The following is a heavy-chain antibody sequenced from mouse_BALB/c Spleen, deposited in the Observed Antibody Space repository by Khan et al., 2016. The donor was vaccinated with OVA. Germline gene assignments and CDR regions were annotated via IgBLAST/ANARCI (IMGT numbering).Heavy chain of an antibody. V-gene: IGHV5-6*01. CDR2: ISRGGNYT. J-gene: IGHJ4*01. CDR1: GFTFSTYG. Sequence: EVELVESGGDLVKPGGSLKLSCAASGFTFSTYGMSWVRQTPDKRLEWVATISRGGNYTYYPDSVKGRFTISRDNAKNTLYLQMSSLKSEDTAMYYCARQGFYGMDYWGQGTSVPVSS. CDR3: ARQGFYGMDY.